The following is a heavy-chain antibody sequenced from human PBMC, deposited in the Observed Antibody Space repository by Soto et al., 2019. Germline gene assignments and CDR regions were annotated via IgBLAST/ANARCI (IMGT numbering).Heavy chain of an antibody. CDR3: AHAGDYDLLSFDH. V-gene: IGHV2-5*02. Sequence: QITLKESGPPLVRPAQTLTLTCAFSGFSLTTTSMGVAWIRQPPGKALEWLALIYWDDDQRYSPSLKDRLTTPKDTSRSRVVLTISNMNPEDTGTYFCAHAGDYDLLSFDHWGPGTLVTVSS. J-gene: IGHJ4*02. CDR2: IYWDDDQ. D-gene: IGHD4-17*01. CDR1: GFSLTTTSMG.